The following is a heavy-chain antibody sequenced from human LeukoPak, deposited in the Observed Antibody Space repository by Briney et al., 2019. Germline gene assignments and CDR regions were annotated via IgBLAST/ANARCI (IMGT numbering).Heavy chain of an antibody. CDR2: IYYSGST. D-gene: IGHD4-17*01. Sequence: SETLSLTCTVSGGSISSGGYYWSWIRQHPGKGLEWIGYIYYSGSTYYNPSLKSRVTISVGTSKNQFSLKLSSVTAADTAVYYCARVEYGDYQLGYYYYYMDVWGKGTTVTVSS. CDR1: GGSISSGGYY. J-gene: IGHJ6*03. V-gene: IGHV4-31*03. CDR3: ARVEYGDYQLGYYYYYMDV.